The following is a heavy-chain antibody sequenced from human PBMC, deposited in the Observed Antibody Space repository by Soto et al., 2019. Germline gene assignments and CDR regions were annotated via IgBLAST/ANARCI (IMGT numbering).Heavy chain of an antibody. V-gene: IGHV4-61*01. CDR1: GGSVSSGSYY. CDR2: IYYSGST. CDR3: ARDLGSGWYREGFDY. J-gene: IGHJ4*02. Sequence: PSETLSLTCTVSGGSVSSGSYYWSWIRQPPGKGLEWIGYIYYSGSTNYNPSLKSRVTISVDTSKNQFSLKLSSVTAADTAVYYCARDLGSGWYREGFDYWGQGTLVTVSS. D-gene: IGHD6-19*01.